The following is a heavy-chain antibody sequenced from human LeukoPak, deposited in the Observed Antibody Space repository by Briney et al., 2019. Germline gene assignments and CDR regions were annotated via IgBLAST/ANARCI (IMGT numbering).Heavy chain of an antibody. V-gene: IGHV1-18*01. CDR2: ISAYNGNT. J-gene: IGHJ4*02. CDR1: GYTFTSYG. Sequence: GASVTVSCKASGYTFTSYGISWLRQAPGQGLEWMGWISAYNGNTNYAQKLQGRVTMTTDTSTSTAYMELRSLRSDDTAVYYCARDFLSSGWYLYFDYWGQGTLVTVSS. D-gene: IGHD6-19*01. CDR3: ARDFLSSGWYLYFDY.